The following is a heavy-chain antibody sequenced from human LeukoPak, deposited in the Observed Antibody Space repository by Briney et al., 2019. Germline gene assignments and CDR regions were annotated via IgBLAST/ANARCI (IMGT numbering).Heavy chain of an antibody. J-gene: IGHJ4*02. CDR1: EFTFSNYA. D-gene: IGHD4/OR15-4a*01. Sequence: GGSLRLSCAASEFTFSNYAMSWVRQAPGKGLEWVSVISGSGGPTYYADSVKGRFTISRDNSKNTLYLQMNSLRAEDTAVYYCARRAGAYSHPYDYWGQGTLVTVSS. V-gene: IGHV3-23*01. CDR3: ARRAGAYSHPYDY. CDR2: ISGSGGPT.